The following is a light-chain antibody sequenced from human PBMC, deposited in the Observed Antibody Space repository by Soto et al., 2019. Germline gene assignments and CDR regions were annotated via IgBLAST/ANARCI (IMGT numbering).Light chain of an antibody. CDR2: GNN. V-gene: IGLV1-40*01. CDR1: SSNIGAGYD. Sequence: QSVLTQPPSVSGAPGQRVTISCTGSSSNIGAGYDVHWYQRLPGTAPKVLIYGNNNRPSGVPDRFSGSKSGTSASLAITGLEAEDEDDDDCQSYDSGLSGSYVFGTGTKLTVL. J-gene: IGLJ1*01. CDR3: QSYDSGLSGSYV.